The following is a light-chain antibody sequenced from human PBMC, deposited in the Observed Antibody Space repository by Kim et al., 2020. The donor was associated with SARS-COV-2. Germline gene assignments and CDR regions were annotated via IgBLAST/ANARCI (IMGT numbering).Light chain of an antibody. CDR1: QSISSW. CDR3: QQYSNSSPWT. J-gene: IGKJ1*01. Sequence: SVGDRVTITCRASQSISSWLAWYQQKPGKAPNLLIYDASSLESGVPSRFSGSGSGTEFALTISSLQPDDFATYYCQQYSNSSPWTFGLGTKVEIK. V-gene: IGKV1-5*01. CDR2: DAS.